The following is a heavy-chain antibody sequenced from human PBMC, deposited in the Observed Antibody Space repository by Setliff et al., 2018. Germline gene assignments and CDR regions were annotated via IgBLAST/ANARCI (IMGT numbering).Heavy chain of an antibody. CDR1: GYSISSGHY. V-gene: IGHV4-38-2*02. Sequence: SETLSLTCTVSGYSISSGHYWGWIRQPPGKGLEWIGSICHSGSTYYNPSLKSRVTMSIDTSKNQFSLKLNSVTAADMAVYYCAREQWLDPPGYYYMDVWAKGTTVTVSS. CDR2: ICHSGST. D-gene: IGHD6-19*01. CDR3: AREQWLDPPGYYYMDV. J-gene: IGHJ6*03.